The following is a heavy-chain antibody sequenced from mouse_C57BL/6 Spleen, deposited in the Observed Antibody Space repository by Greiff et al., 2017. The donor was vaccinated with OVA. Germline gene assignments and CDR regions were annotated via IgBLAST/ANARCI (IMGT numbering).Heavy chain of an antibody. Sequence: QVQLQQSGPELVKPGASVKISCKASGYAFSSSWMNWVKQRPGKGLEWIGRIYPGDGDTNYNGKFKGKATLTADKSSSTAYMQLSSLTSEDSAVYFCGRSEYFDVWGTGTTVTVSS. CDR3: GRSEYFDV. V-gene: IGHV1-82*01. CDR2: IYPGDGDT. D-gene: IGHD1-1*01. J-gene: IGHJ1*03. CDR1: GYAFSSSW.